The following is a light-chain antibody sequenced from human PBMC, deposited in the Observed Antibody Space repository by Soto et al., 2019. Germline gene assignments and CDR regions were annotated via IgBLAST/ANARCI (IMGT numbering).Light chain of an antibody. V-gene: IGKV1-33*01. Sequence: DIQMTQSPSSLSASVGDRVTITCQASQDISNCLNWYQQKPGKAPKLLIYDASTLVRGVPSRFSGRGSGTEFTLTISSLQADDYATFYCQQYHTDWTFGQGTKVDIK. CDR2: DAS. CDR3: QQYHTDWT. J-gene: IGKJ1*01. CDR1: QDISNC.